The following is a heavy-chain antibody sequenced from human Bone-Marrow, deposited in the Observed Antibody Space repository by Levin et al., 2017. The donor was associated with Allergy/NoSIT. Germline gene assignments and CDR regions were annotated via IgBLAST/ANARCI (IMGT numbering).Heavy chain of an antibody. Sequence: PGGSLRLSCAASGFTFSNAWMSWVRQAPGKGLEWVGRIKSKTDGGTTDYAAPVKGRFTISRDDSKNTLYLQMNSLKTEDTAVYYCTTGHPVIYYFDYWGQGTLVTVSS. V-gene: IGHV3-15*01. D-gene: IGHD2-21*01. J-gene: IGHJ4*02. CDR3: TTGHPVIYYFDY. CDR2: IKSKTDGGTT. CDR1: GFTFSNAW.